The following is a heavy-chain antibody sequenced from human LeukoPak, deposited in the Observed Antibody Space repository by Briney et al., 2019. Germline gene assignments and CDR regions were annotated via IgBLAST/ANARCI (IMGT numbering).Heavy chain of an antibody. D-gene: IGHD3-10*01. J-gene: IGHJ6*02. CDR3: ARLGSYYDMDV. V-gene: IGHV3-53*01. Sequence: GGSLRLSCAASGFTVSSKYMSWVRQAPGKGLEWVSLLYSGETTYYADSVKGRFTISRDNSKNTLYLQMNSLRAEDTAVYYCARLGSYYDMDVWGPGTTVTVSS. CDR2: LYSGETT. CDR1: GFTVSSKY.